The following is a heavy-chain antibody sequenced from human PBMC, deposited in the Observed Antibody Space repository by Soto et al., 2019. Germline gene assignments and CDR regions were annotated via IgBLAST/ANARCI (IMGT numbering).Heavy chain of an antibody. D-gene: IGHD2-2*01. J-gene: IGHJ6*02. CDR1: GGTFGSYA. Sequence: GASVKVSCKASGGTFGSYAISWVRQAPGQGLEWMGGIIPIFGTANYAQKFQGRVTITADESTSTAYMELSSLRSEDTAVYYCARDSTIKDIVLVPAAMHYYGMDVWGQGTTVTVSS. CDR3: ARDSTIKDIVLVPAAMHYYGMDV. CDR2: IIPIFGTA. V-gene: IGHV1-69*13.